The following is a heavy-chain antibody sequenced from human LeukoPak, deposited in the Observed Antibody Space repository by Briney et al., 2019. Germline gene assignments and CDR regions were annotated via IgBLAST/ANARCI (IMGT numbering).Heavy chain of an antibody. D-gene: IGHD5-18*01. J-gene: IGHJ4*02. CDR2: IYSGGST. Sequence: GSLRLPCAASGFTVSSNHLSWVRQAPGEGLEGVSVIYSGGSTYYADSVKGRFTISRDNSKNTLYLQMNSLRAEDTAVYYCARRGHGYGSPFDYWGQGTLVTVSS. CDR3: ARRGHGYGSPFDY. CDR1: GFTVSSNH. V-gene: IGHV3-53*01.